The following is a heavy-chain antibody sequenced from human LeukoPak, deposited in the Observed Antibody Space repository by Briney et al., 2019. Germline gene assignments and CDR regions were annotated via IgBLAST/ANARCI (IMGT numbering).Heavy chain of an antibody. CDR1: GGSISSSSTYY. CDR2: IYYSGNT. CDR3: ASSTVTRWGFDP. Sequence: SETLSLTCTVSGGSISSSSTYYWGWIRQPPGKGLEWIGSIYYSGNTYYNPSLKSRVTISVDRSKNQFSLKLSSVTAADTAVYYCASSTVTRWGFDPWGQGTLVTVSS. J-gene: IGHJ5*02. V-gene: IGHV4-39*01. D-gene: IGHD4-17*01.